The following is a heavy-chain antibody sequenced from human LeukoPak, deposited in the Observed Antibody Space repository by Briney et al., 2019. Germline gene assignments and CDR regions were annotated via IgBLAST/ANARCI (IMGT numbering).Heavy chain of an antibody. J-gene: IGHJ4*02. CDR2: IYYSGST. V-gene: IGHV4-59*01. Sequence: PSETLSLTCTVSGGSISSYYWSWIRQPPGKELEWIGYIYYSGSTNYNPSLKSRVTISVDTSKNQFSLKLSSVTAADTAVYYCARGGNSANYLDYWGQGTLVTVSS. CDR1: GGSISSYY. CDR3: ARGGNSANYLDY. D-gene: IGHD4-23*01.